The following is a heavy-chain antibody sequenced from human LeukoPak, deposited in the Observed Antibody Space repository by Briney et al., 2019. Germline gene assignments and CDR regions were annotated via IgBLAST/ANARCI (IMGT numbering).Heavy chain of an antibody. Sequence: GRSLRLSCAASGSTFSTDAMHWVRQAPGKGLEWVTVISYDGSNKYYTDSVKGRFTISRDNSKNTLYLQMNSLRAEDRAVYYCARGLQRHVDTTMISRLWDYWGQGTLVTVSS. CDR2: ISYDGSNK. J-gene: IGHJ4*02. D-gene: IGHD5-18*01. CDR1: GSTFSTDA. V-gene: IGHV3-30*04. CDR3: ARGLQRHVDTTMISRLWDY.